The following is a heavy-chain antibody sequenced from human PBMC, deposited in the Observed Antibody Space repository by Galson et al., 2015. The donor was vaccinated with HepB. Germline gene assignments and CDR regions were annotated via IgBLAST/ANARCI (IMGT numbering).Heavy chain of an antibody. V-gene: IGHV3-30-3*01. J-gene: IGHJ6*02. CDR3: ARDFRHVRYGQDYYYYGMDV. D-gene: IGHD3-9*01. CDR1: GFTFNNSA. CDR2: ISYDGSEK. Sequence: SLRLSCAASGFTFNNSAMHWVRQAPGKGLEWVAVISYDGSEKYYADSLKGRFTISRDNSKSTLSLQMNSLRVEDTAIYYCARDFRHVRYGQDYYYYGMDVWGQGTTVTVSS.